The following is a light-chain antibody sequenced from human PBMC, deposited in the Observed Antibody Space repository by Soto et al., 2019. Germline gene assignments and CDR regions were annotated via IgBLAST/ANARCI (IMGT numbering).Light chain of an antibody. V-gene: IGKV3-20*01. CDR3: HHYGTSAL. CDR1: QSVSDMY. CDR2: AS. Sequence: EIVLTQSPGTLSLSPGERATLSCRASQSVSDMYLAWYQQKPGQAPRLLIYASNSATGIPDRFSGSGSGTDFTLTISRLEPEDFAVYYCHHYGTSALFGPGTKVEIK. J-gene: IGKJ3*01.